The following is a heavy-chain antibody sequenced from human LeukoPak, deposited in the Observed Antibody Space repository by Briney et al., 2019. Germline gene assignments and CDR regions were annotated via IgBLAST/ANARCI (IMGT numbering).Heavy chain of an antibody. D-gene: IGHD3-22*01. CDR3: AYTYDDSRGYFVGLGY. Sequence: ASVKVSCKASGYTFTSYDINWVRQATGQGLEWMGWMNPNSGNTGYAQKFQGRVTMTRNTSISTAYMELSSLRSEDTAVYYCAYTYDDSRGYFVGLGYWGQGTLVTVSS. CDR1: GYTFTSYD. CDR2: MNPNSGNT. V-gene: IGHV1-8*01. J-gene: IGHJ4*02.